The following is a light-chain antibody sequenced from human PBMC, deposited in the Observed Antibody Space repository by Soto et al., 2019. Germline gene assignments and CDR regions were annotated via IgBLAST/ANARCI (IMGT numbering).Light chain of an antibody. CDR2: GAS. CDR3: QQYGSSPLT. Sequence: EIVMTQSPATLSVSPGERATLSCRASQSVSSNLAWYQQKPGQAPRLLIYGASTRETGIPARFSGSGSGTDFTLTISRLEPEDFAFYYCQQYGSSPLTFGGGTKVDNK. CDR1: QSVSSN. V-gene: IGKV3-15*01. J-gene: IGKJ4*01.